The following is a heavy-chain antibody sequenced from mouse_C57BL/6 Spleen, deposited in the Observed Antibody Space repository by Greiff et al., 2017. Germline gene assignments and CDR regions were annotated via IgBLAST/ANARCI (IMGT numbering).Heavy chain of an antibody. CDR3: AGYDDYDERGAMDY. J-gene: IGHJ4*01. CDR1: GFTFTDYY. Sequence: EVHLVESGGGLVQPGGSLSLSCAASGFTFTDYYMSWVRQPPGKALEWLGFIRNKANGYTTEYSASVKGRFTISIDNSQSILYLQMNALRAEDSATYYCAGYDDYDERGAMDYWGQGTSVTVSS. D-gene: IGHD2-4*01. CDR2: IRNKANGYTT. V-gene: IGHV7-3*01.